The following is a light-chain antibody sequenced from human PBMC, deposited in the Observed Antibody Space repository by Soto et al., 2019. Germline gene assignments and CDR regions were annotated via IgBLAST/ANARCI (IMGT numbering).Light chain of an antibody. V-gene: IGLV1-40*01. J-gene: IGLJ3*02. CDR1: SSNIGAGYD. CDR3: QSYDSSLSGSLV. CDR2: GNS. Sequence: QSALTQPPSVSGAPGQRVTISCTESSSNIGAGYDVPWYQQLPGTAPKLLIYGNSNRPSGVPDRFSGSKSGTSASLAITGLQAEDEADYYCQSYDSSLSGSLVFGGGTQLTVL.